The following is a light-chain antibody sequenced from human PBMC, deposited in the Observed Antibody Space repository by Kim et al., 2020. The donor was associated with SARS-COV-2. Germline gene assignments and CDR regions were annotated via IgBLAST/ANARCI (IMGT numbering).Light chain of an antibody. CDR2: DVS. CDR1: SSDVGGYNY. Sequence: ITISCTGTSSDVGGYNYVSWYQQPPGKAPKLLIYDVSKRPSGVSNRFSGSKSGNTASLTISGLRAEDEADYYCSSYTTTSTPHVVFGGGTQLTVL. J-gene: IGLJ2*01. V-gene: IGLV2-14*03. CDR3: SSYTTTSTPHVV.